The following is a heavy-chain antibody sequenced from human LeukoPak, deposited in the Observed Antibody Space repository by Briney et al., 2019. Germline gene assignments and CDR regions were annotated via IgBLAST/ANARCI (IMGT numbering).Heavy chain of an antibody. CDR2: IIPIFGTA. J-gene: IGHJ6*02. Sequence: ASVKVSCKASGGTFSSYEISWVRQAPGQGLEWMGGIIPIFGTANYAQKFQGRVTITADESTSTAYMELSSLRDEDTAVYYCARGGSGYGDYYYFYAMDVWGQGTTVTVSS. CDR3: ARGGSGYGDYYYFYAMDV. D-gene: IGHD3-22*01. CDR1: GGTFSSYE. V-gene: IGHV1-69*13.